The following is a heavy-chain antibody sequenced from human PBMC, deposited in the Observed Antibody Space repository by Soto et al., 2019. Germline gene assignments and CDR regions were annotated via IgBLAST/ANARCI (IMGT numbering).Heavy chain of an antibody. Sequence: SVKVSCKASGGTFSSYAISWVRQAPGQGLEWMGGIIPIFGTANYAQKFQGRVTITADESTSTAYMELSSLRSEDTAVYYCARGGYGDATYYYDSSGYYYFGYWGQGTLVTVSS. CDR1: GGTFSSYA. V-gene: IGHV1-69*13. D-gene: IGHD3-22*01. J-gene: IGHJ4*02. CDR3: ARGGYGDATYYYDSSGYYYFGY. CDR2: IIPIFGTA.